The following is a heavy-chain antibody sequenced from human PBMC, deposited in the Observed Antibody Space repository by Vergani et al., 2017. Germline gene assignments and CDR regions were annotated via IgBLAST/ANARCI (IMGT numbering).Heavy chain of an antibody. Sequence: QVHLVESGGGVFQPGRSLRLSCVVSGFTSSYYGMHWARQAPGKGLEWVAVISYDGTQKYYADSVKGRFTISRDNSKSTLYLQMNSLRTEDTAVYYCATKSCGTPGCQIGYFREWGQGTLVTVSS. V-gene: IGHV3-30*03. D-gene: IGHD1-1*01. CDR3: ATKSCGTPGCQIGYFRE. CDR2: ISYDGTQK. CDR1: GFTSSYYG. J-gene: IGHJ1*01.